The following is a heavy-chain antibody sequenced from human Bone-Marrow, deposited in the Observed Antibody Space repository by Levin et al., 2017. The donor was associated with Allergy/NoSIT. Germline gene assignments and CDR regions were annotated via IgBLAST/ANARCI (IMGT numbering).Heavy chain of an antibody. Sequence: GESLKISCQASGYTFTSYDINWVRQATGQGLEWMGWMNPNSGNTGYAQKFQGRVTMTRNTSISTAYMELSSLRSEDTAVYYCARSSAAAGLFDPWGQGTLVTVSS. CDR3: ARSSAAAGLFDP. D-gene: IGHD6-13*01. V-gene: IGHV1-8*01. J-gene: IGHJ5*02. CDR1: GYTFTSYD. CDR2: MNPNSGNT.